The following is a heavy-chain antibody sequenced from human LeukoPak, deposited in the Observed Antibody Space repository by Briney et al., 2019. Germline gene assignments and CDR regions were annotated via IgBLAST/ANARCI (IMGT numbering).Heavy chain of an antibody. CDR2: INPNSGGT. J-gene: IGHJ4*02. CDR1: GYTFTDYY. CDR3: TRALGSDY. Sequence: ASVKVSCKASGYTFTDYYMNWVRQAPGQGLEWMGWINPNSGGTNYAQKFQGGVTITRDTSISTAYMELSSLYSDDTAMYYCTRALGSDYWGQGTLVTVSS. V-gene: IGHV1-2*02. D-gene: IGHD1-26*01.